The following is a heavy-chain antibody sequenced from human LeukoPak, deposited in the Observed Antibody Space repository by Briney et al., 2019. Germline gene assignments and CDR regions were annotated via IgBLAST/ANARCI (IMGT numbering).Heavy chain of an antibody. V-gene: IGHV3-33*01. Sequence: PGGSLRLSCAASGFTFSSYGMHRVRQAPGKGLEWVAVIWYDGSNKYYADSVKGRFTISRDNSKNTLYLQMNSLRAEDTAEYYCARDHSSGWYSDYFDYWGQGTLVTVSS. CDR3: ARDHSSGWYSDYFDY. CDR2: IWYDGSNK. D-gene: IGHD6-19*01. CDR1: GFTFSSYG. J-gene: IGHJ4*02.